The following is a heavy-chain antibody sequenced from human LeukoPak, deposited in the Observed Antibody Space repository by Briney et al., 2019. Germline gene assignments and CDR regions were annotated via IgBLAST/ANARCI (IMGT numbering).Heavy chain of an antibody. Sequence: GGSLRLSCAASGFTFSSYSMNWVRQAPGKGLEWVSSISSSSSYIYYADSVKGRFTISRDNAKNSLYLQMNSLRAEDTAVYYCARDGLLWFGEPESGSYGYWGQGTLVTVSS. CDR1: GFTFSSYS. CDR2: ISSSSSYI. CDR3: ARDGLLWFGEPESGSYGY. V-gene: IGHV3-21*01. D-gene: IGHD3-10*01. J-gene: IGHJ4*02.